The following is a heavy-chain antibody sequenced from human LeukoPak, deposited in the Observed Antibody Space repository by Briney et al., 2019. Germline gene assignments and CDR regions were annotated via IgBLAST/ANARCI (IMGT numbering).Heavy chain of an antibody. CDR3: AKGLIPRDTANVKGY. D-gene: IGHD5-18*01. J-gene: IGHJ4*02. CDR2: IWYDGSSK. Sequence: GRSLRVSCAASGFTFSSYGMHWVRQAPGKGLEWVAVIWYDGSSKYYADSVKGRFTISRDNSRNTLYLQMNSLRAEDTAVYYCAKGLIPRDTANVKGYLGQGTLVNVSS. CDR1: GFTFSSYG. V-gene: IGHV3-33*06.